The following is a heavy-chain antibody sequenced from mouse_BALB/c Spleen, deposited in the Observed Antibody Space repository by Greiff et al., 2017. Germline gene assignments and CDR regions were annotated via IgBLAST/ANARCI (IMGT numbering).Heavy chain of an antibody. CDR2: ISDGGSYT. CDR3: ARERYDDAMDY. D-gene: IGHD2-14*01. J-gene: IGHJ4*01. CDR1: GFTFSDYY. Sequence: EVKLVESGGGLVKPGGSLKLSCAASGFTFSDYYMYWVRQTPEKRLEWVATISDGGSYTYYPDSVKGRFTISRDNAKNNLYLQMSSLKSEDTAMYYCARERYDDAMDYWGQGTSVTVSS. V-gene: IGHV5-4*02.